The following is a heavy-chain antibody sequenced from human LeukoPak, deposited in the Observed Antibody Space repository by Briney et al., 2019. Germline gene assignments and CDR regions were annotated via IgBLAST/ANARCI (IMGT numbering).Heavy chain of an antibody. V-gene: IGHV3-21*01. CDR2: ISSSSSYI. D-gene: IGHD2-21*02. J-gene: IGHJ4*02. CDR3: ARDDLALVENFDY. Sequence: GGSLRLSCTVSGFTVSSNSMSWVRQAPGKGLEWVSSISSSSSYIYYADSVKGRFTISRDNAKNLVYLQMNSLRAEDTAVYYCARDDLALVENFDYWGQGTLVTVSS. CDR1: GFTVSSNS.